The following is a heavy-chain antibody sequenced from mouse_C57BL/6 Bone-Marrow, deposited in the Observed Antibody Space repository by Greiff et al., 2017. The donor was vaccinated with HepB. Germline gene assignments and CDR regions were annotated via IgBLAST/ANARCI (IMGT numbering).Heavy chain of an antibody. CDR2: INPGSGGT. J-gene: IGHJ2*01. D-gene: IGHD2-4*01. CDR3: ERSGGDYDLYYFDY. V-gene: IGHV1-54*01. Sequence: QVQLQQSGAELVRPGTSVKVSCKASGYAFTNYLIEWVKQRPGQGLEWIGVINPGSGGTNYNEKFKGKATLTADKTSSTAYMQLSSLTAEESAVYFCERSGGDYDLYYFDYWGQGTTLTVSS. CDR1: GYAFTNYL.